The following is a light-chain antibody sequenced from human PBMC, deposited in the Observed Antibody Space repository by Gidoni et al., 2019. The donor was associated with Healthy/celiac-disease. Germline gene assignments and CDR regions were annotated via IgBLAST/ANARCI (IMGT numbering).Light chain of an antibody. J-gene: IGKJ4*01. CDR1: QGIRND. CDR2: AAS. Sequence: QIPQPPSSLSASVGDRVTITCRASQGIRNDLGWYQQKPGKAPKLLIYAASSLQSGVPSRFSGSGSGTDFTLTISSLQPEDFATYYCLQYYNYPLTFGGGTKVEIK. CDR3: LQYYNYPLT. V-gene: IGKV1-6*01.